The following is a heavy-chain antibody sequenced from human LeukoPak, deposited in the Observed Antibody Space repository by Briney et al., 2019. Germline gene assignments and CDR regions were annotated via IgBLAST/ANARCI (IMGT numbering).Heavy chain of an antibody. J-gene: IGHJ4*02. CDR1: GFTFSSYW. CDR3: ARGGGIVVVPAATFDY. CDR2: IKQDGSEK. D-gene: IGHD2-2*01. V-gene: IGHV3-7*01. Sequence: GGSLRLSCAASGFTFSSYWMSWVRQAPGKGLEWVANIKQDGSEKYYVDSVKGRFTISRDNAKNSLYLQMNSLRAEDTAVYYCARGGGIVVVPAATFDYWGQGTLVTVSS.